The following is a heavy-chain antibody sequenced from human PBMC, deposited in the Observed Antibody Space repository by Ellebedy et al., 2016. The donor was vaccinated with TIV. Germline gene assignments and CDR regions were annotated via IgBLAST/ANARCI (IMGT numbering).Heavy chain of an antibody. CDR3: AKIQWLVRRYYFDY. V-gene: IGHV3-7*01. CDR1: GFTFRSYW. D-gene: IGHD6-19*01. Sequence: LSLTCXASGFTFRSYWMSWVRQAPGKGLEWVANINQDGSEKYYVDSVKGRFTISRDNAKNSLYLQVNSLRAEDTAVYYCAKIQWLVRRYYFDYWGQGTLVTVSS. CDR2: INQDGSEK. J-gene: IGHJ4*02.